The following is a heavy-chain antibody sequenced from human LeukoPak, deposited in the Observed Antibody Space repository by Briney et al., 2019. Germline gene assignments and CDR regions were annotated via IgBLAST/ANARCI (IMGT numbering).Heavy chain of an antibody. D-gene: IGHD6-6*01. CDR1: GFTFSSYS. CDR3: ARDLEYSSSTNAFDI. CDR2: ISSSSSYI. J-gene: IGHJ3*02. V-gene: IGHV3-21*01. Sequence: PGGSLRLSCAASGFTFSSYSMNWVRQAPGKGLEWVSSISSSSSYIYYADSVKGRFTISRDNAKNSLYLQMNGLRAEDTAVYYCARDLEYSSSTNAFDIWGQGTMVTVSS.